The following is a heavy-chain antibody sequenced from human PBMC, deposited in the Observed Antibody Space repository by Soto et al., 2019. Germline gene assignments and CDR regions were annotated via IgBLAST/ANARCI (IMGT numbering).Heavy chain of an antibody. V-gene: IGHV3-23*01. CDR1: GFTFNAYT. CDR2: ITAGGENT. J-gene: IGHJ6*02. D-gene: IGHD2-21*02. Sequence: PGGSLILSCVASGFTFNAYTMGWVRQAPGRGLEWVSVITAGGENTYSADSVRGRFAISRDNSMNTVDLQMDSLRVEDTAVYYCAKEIVVVTAIRHYYYGMDVWGQGTTVTVSS. CDR3: AKEIVVVTAIRHYYYGMDV.